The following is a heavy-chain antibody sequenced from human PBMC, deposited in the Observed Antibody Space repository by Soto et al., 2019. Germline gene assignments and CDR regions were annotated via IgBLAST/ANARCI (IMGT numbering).Heavy chain of an antibody. D-gene: IGHD3-3*01. J-gene: IGHJ6*02. Sequence: SETLSLTCTVSGGSISSYYWSWIRQPPGKGLEWIGYIYYSGSTNYNPSLKSRVTMSVDTSKNQFSLKLSSVTAADTAVYYCARDSSYDFWSGYKVGYYYYGMDVWGQGTTVTVSS. CDR3: ARDSSYDFWSGYKVGYYYYGMDV. V-gene: IGHV4-59*01. CDR1: GGSISSYY. CDR2: IYYSGST.